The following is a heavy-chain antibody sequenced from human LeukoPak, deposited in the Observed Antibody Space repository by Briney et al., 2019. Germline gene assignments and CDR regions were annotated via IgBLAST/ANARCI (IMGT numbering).Heavy chain of an antibody. CDR2: ISGSGGST. D-gene: IGHD2-21*02. Sequence: GGSLRLSCAASGFTFSSYAMSWVRQAPGKGLEWVSSISGSGGSTYYADSVKGRFTISRDNSKNTLYLQMNSLRAEDTAVYYCAKDRGPLYCGGDCYPFDYWGQGTLVTVSS. CDR3: AKDRGPLYCGGDCYPFDY. J-gene: IGHJ4*02. CDR1: GFTFSSYA. V-gene: IGHV3-23*01.